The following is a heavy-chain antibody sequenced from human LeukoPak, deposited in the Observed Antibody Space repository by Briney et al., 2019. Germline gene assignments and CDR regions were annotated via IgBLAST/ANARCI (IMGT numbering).Heavy chain of an antibody. CDR2: ISGSGGST. CDR1: GFTFSSYA. V-gene: IGHV3-23*01. Sequence: GGSLRLSCAASGFTFSSYAMSWVRQAPGKGLEWVSAISGSGGSTYYADSVKGRFTISRDNSKNTLYLQMNSLRAEDTAVYYCARATYYYSKTYYYYMDVWGKGTTVTVSS. CDR3: ARATYYYSKTYYYYMDV. D-gene: IGHD3-10*01. J-gene: IGHJ6*03.